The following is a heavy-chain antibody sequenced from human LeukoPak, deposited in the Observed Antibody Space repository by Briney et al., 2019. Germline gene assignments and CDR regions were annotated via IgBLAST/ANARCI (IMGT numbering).Heavy chain of an antibody. CDR1: GGSFRGNY. V-gene: IGHV4-34*01. Sequence: SETLSLTCGGSGGSFRGNYWMSLRQPPGNGLEWIGEINHSGSTNYNASLKSRLSISEDTSKNHISLKVTSVTAADTAVYYCARGDIQLWLDGMDVWGQGTTVTVSS. CDR2: INHSGST. J-gene: IGHJ6*02. CDR3: ARGDIQLWLDGMDV. D-gene: IGHD5-18*01.